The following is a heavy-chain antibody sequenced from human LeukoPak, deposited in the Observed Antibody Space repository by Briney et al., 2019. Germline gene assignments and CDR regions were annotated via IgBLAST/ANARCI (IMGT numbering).Heavy chain of an antibody. D-gene: IGHD5-24*01. CDR1: GITFSSYS. CDR3: ARGDGYNFFDY. CDR2: IGISSNNI. V-gene: IGHV3-21*04. Sequence: PGGSLRLSCAASGITFSSYSMNWVRQAPGKGLEWVSSIGISSNNIYYADSVKGRFTISRDNAKNSLSLQMNSLRAEDTAVYYCARGDGYNFFDYWGQGTLVTVSS. J-gene: IGHJ4*02.